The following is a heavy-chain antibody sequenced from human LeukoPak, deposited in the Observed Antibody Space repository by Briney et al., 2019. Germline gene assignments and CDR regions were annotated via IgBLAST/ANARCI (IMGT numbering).Heavy chain of an antibody. D-gene: IGHD5-18*01. J-gene: IGHJ4*02. Sequence: SETLSLTCTVSGGSISSYYWSWIRQPPGKGLEWIGYIYYSGSTNYNPSLKSRVTISVDTSKNQFSLKLSSVTAADTAVYYCARDHSGYSYGYFDYWGQGTLVTVSS. CDR2: IYYSGST. V-gene: IGHV4-59*01. CDR1: GGSISSYY. CDR3: ARDHSGYSYGYFDY.